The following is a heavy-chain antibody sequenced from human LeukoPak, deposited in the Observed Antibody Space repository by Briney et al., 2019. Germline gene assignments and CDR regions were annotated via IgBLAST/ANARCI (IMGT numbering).Heavy chain of an antibody. Sequence: GGSLRLSCVASGFTFSHYYMTWVRQAPGKGLEWLANINQDGSAQYYVDSVKGRFTISRDNAQNSHYLQMTSLRVEDTAVYYCTRDLLDYDLSTGLHHYYMDIWGQGTTVTVSS. CDR2: INQDGSAQ. CDR1: GFTFSHYY. D-gene: IGHD3-9*01. V-gene: IGHV3-7*01. CDR3: TRDLLDYDLSTGLHHYYMDI. J-gene: IGHJ6*02.